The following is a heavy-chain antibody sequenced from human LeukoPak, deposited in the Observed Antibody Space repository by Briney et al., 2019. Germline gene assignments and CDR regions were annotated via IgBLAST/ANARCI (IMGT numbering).Heavy chain of an antibody. V-gene: IGHV4-4*07. CDR2: IYTSGST. CDR3: VRVIGAPNHYYYMDV. Sequence: SETLSLTCTVSGGSISTYYWSWIRQPAGKGLEWIGRIYTSGSTNYNPSLKSRVTMSVDTSKNQFSLKLSSVTAADTAVYYCVRVIGAPNHYYYMDVWGKGTTVTVSS. CDR1: GGSISTYY. D-gene: IGHD3-22*01. J-gene: IGHJ6*03.